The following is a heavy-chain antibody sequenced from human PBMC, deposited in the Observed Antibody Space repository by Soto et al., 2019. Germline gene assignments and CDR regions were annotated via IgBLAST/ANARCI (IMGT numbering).Heavy chain of an antibody. CDR3: ARHEGNGNVWPLDY. CDR1: GGSISSYY. J-gene: IGHJ4*02. CDR2: IHYSGST. D-gene: IGHD2-8*01. V-gene: IGHV4-59*04. Sequence: SETLSLTCTVSGGSISSYYWSWIRQPAGKGLEWIGNIHYSGSTYYMPSLRSRVTLSVDTSKNQFSLRLTSVTAEDTAVYYCARHEGNGNVWPLDYWGQGILVTVSS.